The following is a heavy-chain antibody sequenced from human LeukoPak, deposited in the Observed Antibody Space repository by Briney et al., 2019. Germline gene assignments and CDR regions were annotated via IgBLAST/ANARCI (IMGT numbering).Heavy chain of an antibody. CDR1: GGSISSSSYY. J-gene: IGHJ4*02. D-gene: IGHD3-10*01. Sequence: PSETLSLTCTVSGGSISSSSYYWGWIRQPPGKGLEWIGSIYYSGSTYYNPSLKSRVTISVDTSKNQFSLKLSSVTAADTAVYYCARDPYGSGNFDYWGQGTLVTVSS. CDR2: IYYSGST. CDR3: ARDPYGSGNFDY. V-gene: IGHV4-39*07.